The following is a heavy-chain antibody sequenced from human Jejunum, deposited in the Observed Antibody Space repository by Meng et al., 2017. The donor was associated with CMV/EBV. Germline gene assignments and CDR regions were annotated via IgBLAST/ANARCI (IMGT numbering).Heavy chain of an antibody. CDR2: INPSGGTT. V-gene: IGHV1-46*01. J-gene: IGHJ5*02. CDR1: GYTFTSYN. CDR3: ARDSGGGVNWFDP. Sequence: SGYTFTSYNMHWVRQAPGQGPEWMGIINPSGGTTSYAQEFQGRVTMTRDTSTSTVYMELSSLRSEDTAVYYCARDSGGGVNWFDPWGQGTRVTVSS. D-gene: IGHD3-16*01.